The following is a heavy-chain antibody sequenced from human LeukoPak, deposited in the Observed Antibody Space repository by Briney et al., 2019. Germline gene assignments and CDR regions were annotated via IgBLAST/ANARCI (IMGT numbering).Heavy chain of an antibody. CDR2: ISGSGGST. CDR3: AKRGPVAGYTPSDY. J-gene: IGHJ4*02. D-gene: IGHD5-24*01. CDR1: GFTFSSYA. Sequence: GGSLRLSCAASGFTFSSYAMSWVRQAPGKGLEWVSAISGSGGSTYYADSVKGRFTITRDNSKNTLYLQMNSLRAEDTAVYYCAKRGPVAGYTPSDYWGQGTLVTVSS. V-gene: IGHV3-23*01.